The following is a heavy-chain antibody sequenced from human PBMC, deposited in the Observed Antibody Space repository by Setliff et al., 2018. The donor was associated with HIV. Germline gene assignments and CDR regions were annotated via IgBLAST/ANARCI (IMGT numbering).Heavy chain of an antibody. CDR1: GFTLDNYA. CDR2: IWYDGLEK. J-gene: IGHJ4*02. Sequence: GGSLRLSCAASGFTLDNYAMHWVRQAPGKGLEWVAVIWYDGLEKYYGDSVKGRFTVSRDNSKNTLTLQMKSLRAEDTAIYYCAKEATWTGTTYYFESWGQGTLVTVSS. CDR3: AKEATWTGTTYYFES. D-gene: IGHD1-1*01. V-gene: IGHV3-33*06.